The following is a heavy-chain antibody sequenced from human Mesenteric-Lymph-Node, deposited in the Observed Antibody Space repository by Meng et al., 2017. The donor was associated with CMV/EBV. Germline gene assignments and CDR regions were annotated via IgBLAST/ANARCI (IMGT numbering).Heavy chain of an antibody. CDR2: IYPGDSDT. CDR3: ARRGSGQDFDY. J-gene: IGHJ4*02. V-gene: IGHV5-51*01. CDR1: GYNFTSNW. Sequence: SCKGAGYNFTSNWIGWVRQMPGKGLEWMGNIYPGDSDTRYSPSFKGQVTISADKSISTAYLQWSNLKASDTAIYYCARRGSGQDFDYWGLGTLVTVSS.